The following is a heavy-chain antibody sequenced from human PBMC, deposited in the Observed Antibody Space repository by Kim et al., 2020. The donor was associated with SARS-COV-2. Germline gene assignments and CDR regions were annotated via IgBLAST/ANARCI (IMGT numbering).Heavy chain of an antibody. D-gene: IGHD2-8*02. J-gene: IGHJ5*02. CDR2: ITYNGSNK. V-gene: IGHV3-30*03. CDR3: ARGVLVPP. CDR1: GFTFSSYS. Sequence: GGSLRLSCAASGFTFSSYSMHWVRQAPGKGLEWVAVITYNGSNKYYADSVKGRFTISRDNSKNTLYLQMNSLRAEDTAVYYCARGVLVPPWGQGTLVNVS.